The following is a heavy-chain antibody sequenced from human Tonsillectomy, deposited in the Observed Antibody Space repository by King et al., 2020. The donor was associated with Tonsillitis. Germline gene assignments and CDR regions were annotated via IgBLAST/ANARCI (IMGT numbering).Heavy chain of an antibody. Sequence: QLQESGPGLVKPSETLSLTCTVSGYSISSGYYWGWIRQPPGKGLEWIGSIYHSGGTYYNPSLKSRVTISVDTSKNQFSLKLSSVTAADTAVYYCARDYYDSSGYPDYWGQGTLVTVSS. CDR1: GYSISSGYY. D-gene: IGHD3-22*01. CDR2: IYHSGGT. J-gene: IGHJ4*02. CDR3: ARDYYDSSGYPDY. V-gene: IGHV4-38-2*02.